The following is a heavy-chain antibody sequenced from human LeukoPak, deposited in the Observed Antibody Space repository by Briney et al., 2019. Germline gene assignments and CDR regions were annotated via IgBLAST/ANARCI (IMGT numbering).Heavy chain of an antibody. CDR1: GGSFSGYY. V-gene: IGHV4-34*01. CDR2: INHSGST. D-gene: IGHD6-19*01. CDR3: ARGYSSGWYYWFDP. Sequence: SETLSLTCAVYGGSFSGYYWSWIRQPPGKGLEWIGEINHSGSTNYNPSLKSRVTISVDTSKNQFSLKLSSVTAADTAVYYCARGYSSGWYYWFDPWGQGTLATVSS. J-gene: IGHJ5*02.